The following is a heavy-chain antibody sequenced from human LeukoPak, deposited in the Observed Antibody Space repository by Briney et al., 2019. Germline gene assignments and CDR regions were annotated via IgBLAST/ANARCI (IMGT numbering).Heavy chain of an antibody. J-gene: IGHJ4*02. CDR2: IYYSGST. CDR3: ARRDYGDYVLDY. Sequence: SETLSLTCTVSGGSLSSYYWSWIRQPPGKGLEEIGYIYYSGSTNYNPSLKSRVTISVDTSKNQFSLKLSSVTAADTAVYYCARRDYGDYVLDYWGQGTLVTVSS. CDR1: GGSLSSYY. D-gene: IGHD4-17*01. V-gene: IGHV4-59*01.